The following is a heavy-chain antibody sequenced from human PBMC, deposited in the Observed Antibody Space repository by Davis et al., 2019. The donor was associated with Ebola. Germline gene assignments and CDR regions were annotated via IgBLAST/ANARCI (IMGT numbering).Heavy chain of an antibody. CDR1: GYIFTDYY. CDR3: ARDLRYYYDSSGYGSGYYFDY. V-gene: IGHV1-18*04. J-gene: IGHJ4*02. D-gene: IGHD3-22*01. Sequence: ASVKVSCKASGYIFTDYYIHWVRQAPGQGLEWMGWISAYNGNTNYAQKLQGRVTMTTDTSTSTAYMELRSLRSDDTAVYYCARDLRYYYDSSGYGSGYYFDYWGQGTLVTVSS. CDR2: ISAYNGNT.